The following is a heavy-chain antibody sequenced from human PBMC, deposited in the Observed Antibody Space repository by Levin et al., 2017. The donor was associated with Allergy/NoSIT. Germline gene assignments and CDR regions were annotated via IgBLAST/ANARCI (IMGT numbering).Heavy chain of an antibody. Sequence: GGSLRLSCAASGFTFSSYGMHWVRQAPGKGLEWVAVISYDGSNKYYADSVKGRFTISRDNPKNTLYLQMNSLRAEDTAVYYCAKDELDYYDSSGCDYWGQGTLVTVSS. V-gene: IGHV3-30*18. D-gene: IGHD3-22*01. CDR2: ISYDGSNK. CDR1: GFTFSSYG. CDR3: AKDELDYYDSSGCDY. J-gene: IGHJ4*02.